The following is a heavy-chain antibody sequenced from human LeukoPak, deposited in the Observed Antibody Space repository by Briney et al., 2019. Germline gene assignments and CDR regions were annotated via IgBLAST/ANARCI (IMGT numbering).Heavy chain of an antibody. CDR3: ARDLASDSSGYHFFDI. J-gene: IGHJ3*02. D-gene: IGHD3-22*01. Sequence: PGRSLRLSCAASGFTFSSYAMHWVRQAPGKGLEWVAVISYDGSNKYYADSVKGRFTISRDNSKNTLYLQMNSLRAEDTAVYYCARDLASDSSGYHFFDIWGQGTMVTVSS. CDR1: GFTFSSYA. V-gene: IGHV3-30-3*01. CDR2: ISYDGSNK.